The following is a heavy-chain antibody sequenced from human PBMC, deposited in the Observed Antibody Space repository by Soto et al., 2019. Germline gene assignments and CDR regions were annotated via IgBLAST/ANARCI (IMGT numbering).Heavy chain of an antibody. CDR1: GGTFSSYA. V-gene: IGHV1-69*05. CDR2: IIPIFGTA. Sequence: GASVKVSCKASGGTFSSYAISWVRQAPGQGLEWMGGIIPIFGTAYAASVKGRFTTSRDESKNSAYLQMNSLKTEDTAVYYCVRATYFSDSSGYTRCLDYWGQGTLVTVSS. CDR3: VRATYFSDSSGYTRCLDY. D-gene: IGHD3-22*01. J-gene: IGHJ4*02.